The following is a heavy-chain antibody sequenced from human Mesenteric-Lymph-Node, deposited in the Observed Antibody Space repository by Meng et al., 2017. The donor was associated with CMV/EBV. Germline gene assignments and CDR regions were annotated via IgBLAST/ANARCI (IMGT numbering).Heavy chain of an antibody. D-gene: IGHD4-23*01. J-gene: IGHJ4*02. CDR3: ARHQRWLKSEGGFNY. Sequence: QPWREGLLQPSEPLSPTCAVYGGSLSGYYGRWIRQHPGKGLECIGEINHNGSTNYTPYLKSRVTISVDTSKNQFSLKLSSVPAADTAVYYCARHQRWLKSEGGFNYWGQGTLVTVSS. V-gene: IGHV4-34*01. CDR1: GGSLSGYY. CDR2: INHNGST.